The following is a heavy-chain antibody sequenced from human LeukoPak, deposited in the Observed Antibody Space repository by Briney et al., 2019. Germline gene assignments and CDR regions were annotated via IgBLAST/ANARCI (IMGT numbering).Heavy chain of an antibody. J-gene: IGHJ3*02. D-gene: IGHD1-1*01. CDR1: GGSISSYY. V-gene: IGHV4-59*01. Sequence: SETLSLTCTVSGGSISSYYWSWIRQPPGKGLEWIGYIYYSGGTNYNPSLKSRVTISVDTSKNQFSLKLSSVTAADTAVYYCAREMGTETTHDAFDIWGQGTMVTVSS. CDR2: IYYSGGT. CDR3: AREMGTETTHDAFDI.